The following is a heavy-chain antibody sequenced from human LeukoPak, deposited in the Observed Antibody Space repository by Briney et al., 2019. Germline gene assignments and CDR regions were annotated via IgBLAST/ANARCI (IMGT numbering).Heavy chain of an antibody. CDR1: GFTFDDYA. CDR3: AKDTRWLSAFDI. J-gene: IGHJ3*02. V-gene: IGHV3-9*01. Sequence: GGSLRLSCAASGFTFDDYAMHWVRQAPGKGLEWVSGISWNSCSIGYADSVKGRFTISRDNAKNSLYLQMNSLRAEDTALYYCAKDTRWLSAFDIWGQGTMLTVSS. CDR2: ISWNSCSI. D-gene: IGHD4-23*01.